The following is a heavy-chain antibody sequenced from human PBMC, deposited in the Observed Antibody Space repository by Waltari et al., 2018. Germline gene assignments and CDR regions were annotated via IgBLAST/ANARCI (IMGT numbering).Heavy chain of an antibody. J-gene: IGHJ6*02. CDR2: INHSGST. CDR3: ARAVVVVPAAHYYGMDV. CDR1: GGSFSGYY. D-gene: IGHD2-2*01. Sequence: QVQLQQWGAGLLKPSATLSLTCAAYGGSFSGYYWSWIRQPPGKGLEWIGEINHSGSTNYNPSLKSRVTISVDTSKNQFSLKLSSVTAADTAVYYCARAVVVVPAAHYYGMDVWGQGTTVTVSS. V-gene: IGHV4-34*01.